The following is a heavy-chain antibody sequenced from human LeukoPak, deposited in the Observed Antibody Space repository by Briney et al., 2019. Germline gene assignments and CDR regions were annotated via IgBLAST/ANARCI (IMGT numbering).Heavy chain of an antibody. J-gene: IGHJ4*02. Sequence: PAETLSLTCAVYGGSFSSYYWSWIRRPPGKGLEWIGEINHSGSTNYNPSLKSRVTISLDTSKNQFSLKLSSVTAADTVVYYCARMGGSYYGFDSWGQGTLVTVSS. V-gene: IGHV4-34*01. CDR1: GGSFSSYY. D-gene: IGHD1-26*01. CDR3: ARMGGSYYGFDS. CDR2: INHSGST.